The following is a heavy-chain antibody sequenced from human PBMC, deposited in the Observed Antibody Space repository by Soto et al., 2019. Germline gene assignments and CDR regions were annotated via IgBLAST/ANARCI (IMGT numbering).Heavy chain of an antibody. J-gene: IGHJ3*02. CDR2: INHSGST. CDR3: ARLPPELRFLDTNAFDI. CDR1: GGSFSGYY. D-gene: IGHD3-3*01. Sequence: SETLSLTCAVYGGSFSGYYWSWIRQPPGKGLEWIGEINHSGSTNYNPSLKSRVTISVDTSKNQFSLKLSSVTAADTAVYYCARLPPELRFLDTNAFDIWGQGTMVTVSS. V-gene: IGHV4-34*01.